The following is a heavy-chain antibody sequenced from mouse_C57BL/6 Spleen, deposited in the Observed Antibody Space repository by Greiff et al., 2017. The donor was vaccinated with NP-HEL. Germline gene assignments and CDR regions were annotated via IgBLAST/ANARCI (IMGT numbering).Heavy chain of an antibody. D-gene: IGHD1-2*01. V-gene: IGHV1-15*01. CDR2: IDPETGGT. Sequence: VQLQQSGAELVRPGASVTLSCKASGYTFTDYEMHWVKQTPVPGLEWIGAIDPETGGTAYNQKFKGKAILTADKSSSTAYMELRSLTSEDSAVYYCTRDDSYYFDYWGQGTTLTVSS. J-gene: IGHJ2*01. CDR1: GYTFTDYE. CDR3: TRDDSYYFDY.